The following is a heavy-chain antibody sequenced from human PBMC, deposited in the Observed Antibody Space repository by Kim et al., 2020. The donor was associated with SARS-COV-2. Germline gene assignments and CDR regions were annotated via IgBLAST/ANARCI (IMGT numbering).Heavy chain of an antibody. CDR1: GFTFSDYY. Sequence: GGSLRLSCAASGFTFSDYYMSWIRQAPGKGLEWVSYISSSGSTIYYADSVKGRFTISRDNAKNSLYLQMNSLRAEDTAVYYCARDGKSYYDFWSGYEWGNYYYYGMDVWGQGTTVTVSS. V-gene: IGHV3-11*01. D-gene: IGHD3-3*01. CDR3: ARDGKSYYDFWSGYEWGNYYYYGMDV. CDR2: ISSSGSTI. J-gene: IGHJ6*02.